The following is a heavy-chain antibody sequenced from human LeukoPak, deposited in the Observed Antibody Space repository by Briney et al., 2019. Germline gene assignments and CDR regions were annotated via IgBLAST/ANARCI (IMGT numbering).Heavy chain of an antibody. J-gene: IGHJ4*02. CDR3: AKRPAAGYVYFDS. Sequence: GGSLRLSCAASGFTVSSNYMSWVRQAPGKGLEWVSTISDGGGSSDYADSVKGRFTISRDNSNNTLYLQMNSLRAEDTAVFYCAKRPAAGYVYFDSWGQGTLVTVSS. CDR1: GFTVSSNY. V-gene: IGHV3-23*01. CDR2: ISDGGGSS. D-gene: IGHD3-10*02.